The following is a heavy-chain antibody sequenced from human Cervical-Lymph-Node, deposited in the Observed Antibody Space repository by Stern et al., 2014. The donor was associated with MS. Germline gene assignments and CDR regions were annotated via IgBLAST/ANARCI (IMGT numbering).Heavy chain of an antibody. D-gene: IGHD3-3*01. J-gene: IGHJ6*02. CDR2: IIPIFAAP. CDR1: GGTFSSYV. Sequence: VQLVESGAEVKKPGSSVKVSCKASGGTFSSYVITWVRQAPGQGLEWVGGIIPIFAAPSYAQKFHVRVTITADGSTSTAYMELSSLQSEDTAVYYCARGAYYDFGSGLGTWVDVWGQGTAVIVSS. CDR3: ARGAYYDFGSGLGTWVDV. V-gene: IGHV1-69*01.